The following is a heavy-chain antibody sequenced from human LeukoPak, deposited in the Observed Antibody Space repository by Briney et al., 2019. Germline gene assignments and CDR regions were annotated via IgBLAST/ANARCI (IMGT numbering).Heavy chain of an antibody. J-gene: IGHJ4*02. Sequence: PGRSLRLSCTASGFPFGNYAVTWVRQAPGKGLEWVGFIRSKPYGGTVEYAASVQGRFTISRDDSKTIAYLEMNSLKTEDTAVYYCSRYGFVGADFDYWGRRTLVTVSS. D-gene: IGHD1-26*01. V-gene: IGHV3-49*04. CDR1: GFPFGNYA. CDR2: IRSKPYGGTV. CDR3: SRYGFVGADFDY.